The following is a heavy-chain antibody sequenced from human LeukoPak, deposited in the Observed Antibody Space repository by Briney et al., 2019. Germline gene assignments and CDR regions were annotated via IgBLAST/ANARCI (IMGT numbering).Heavy chain of an antibody. D-gene: IGHD6-19*01. V-gene: IGHV1-18*04. CDR1: GYTFSNYG. Sequence: ASVKVSCKASGYTFSNYGISWVRQAPGLGLEWMGWTSYNGNTDYAQKFQDRVTMTTDTSTTTAYMELRSLESDDTAVYYCARHSGSGWQALGYWGQGTLVTVSS. J-gene: IGHJ4*02. CDR3: ARHSGSGWQALGY. CDR2: TSYNGNT.